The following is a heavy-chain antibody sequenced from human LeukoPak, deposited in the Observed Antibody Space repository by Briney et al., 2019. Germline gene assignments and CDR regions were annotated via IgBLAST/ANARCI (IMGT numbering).Heavy chain of an antibody. V-gene: IGHV4-38-2*02. CDR1: GYSISSGYY. CDR2: IYHSGST. Sequence: SETLSLTCTVSGYSISSGYYWAWIRQPPGGGLEWIGNIYHSGSTYYNPSLKSRVTISVDTSKNQFSLKLSSVTAADTAVYYCARCGYSSGWYGWFDPWGQGTLVTVSS. D-gene: IGHD6-19*01. J-gene: IGHJ5*02. CDR3: ARCGYSSGWYGWFDP.